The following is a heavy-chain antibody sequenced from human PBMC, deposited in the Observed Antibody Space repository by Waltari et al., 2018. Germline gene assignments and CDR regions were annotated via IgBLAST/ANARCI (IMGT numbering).Heavy chain of an antibody. CDR2: IYTSGST. V-gene: IGHV4-4*07. CDR1: GGSISRYY. Sequence: QVQLQESGPGLVKPSETLSLTCTVSGGSISRYYWSWLRQPAWKGLEWIGRIYTSGSTNYNPSLKSRVTMSVDTSKNQFSLKLSSVTAADTAVYYCAREVEAIFGVVSIYNWFDPWGQGTLVTVSS. CDR3: AREVEAIFGVVSIYNWFDP. D-gene: IGHD3-3*01. J-gene: IGHJ5*02.